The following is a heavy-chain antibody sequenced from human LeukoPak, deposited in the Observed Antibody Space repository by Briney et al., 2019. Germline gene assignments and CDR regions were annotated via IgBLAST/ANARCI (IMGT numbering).Heavy chain of an antibody. CDR1: GFVFSIYT. Sequence: GGSLRLSCSASGFVFSIYTMYWVRQAPGKGPEYVSTISGSGNGGSIYYADSVKGRFTTSRDDSKSIVYLQMNGLRSEDTAVYYCVKDFGRVRGTPDSWGQGTLVTVSS. D-gene: IGHD2/OR15-2a*01. CDR2: ISGSGNGGSI. CDR3: VKDFGRVRGTPDS. V-gene: IGHV3-64D*06. J-gene: IGHJ4*02.